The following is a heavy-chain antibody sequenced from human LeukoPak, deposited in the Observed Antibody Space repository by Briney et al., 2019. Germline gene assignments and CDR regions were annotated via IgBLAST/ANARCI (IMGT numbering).Heavy chain of an antibody. J-gene: IGHJ3*02. CDR3: ARGYYYDSSGYYYI. CDR2: IIPIFQTA. V-gene: IGHV1-69*05. D-gene: IGHD3-22*01. CDR1: GDTFSSYA. Sequence: SVKVSCKASGDTFSSYAISWVRQAPGQGLEWVGGIIPIFQTANLAQKFQGRVTLTTDESTSTAYMELSSLRSEDTAVYYCARGYYYDSSGYYYIWGQGTMVTVSS.